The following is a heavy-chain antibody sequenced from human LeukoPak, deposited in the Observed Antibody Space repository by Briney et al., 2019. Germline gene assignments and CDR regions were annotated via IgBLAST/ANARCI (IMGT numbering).Heavy chain of an antibody. D-gene: IGHD3-16*01. CDR1: GYSFTGYY. V-gene: IGHV1-46*01. J-gene: IGHJ4*02. CDR3: ARATYGDYFDY. Sequence: ASVKVSCKTSGYSFTGYYLHWVRQAPGQGLEWMGIINPSGGSTSYAQKFQGRVTMTRDMSTSTVYMELSSLRSEDTAVYYCARATYGDYFDYWGQGTLVTVSS. CDR2: INPSGGST.